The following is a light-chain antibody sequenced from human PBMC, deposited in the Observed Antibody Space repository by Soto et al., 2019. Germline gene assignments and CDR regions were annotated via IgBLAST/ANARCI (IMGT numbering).Light chain of an antibody. J-gene: IGKJ4*01. CDR3: QQYGDWPLT. V-gene: IGKV3-15*01. Sequence: EIEVTQSQATLSVSPGERATHTCGASQSVENNFAWYQQKPGQAPRLLIFATSTRATGVPARISGSGSGTEFTLTIRSLQSEDFAVYYCQQYGDWPLTFGGGAKVEIE. CDR2: ATS. CDR1: QSVENN.